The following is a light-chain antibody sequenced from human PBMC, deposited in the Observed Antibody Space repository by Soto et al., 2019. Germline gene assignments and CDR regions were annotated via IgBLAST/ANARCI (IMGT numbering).Light chain of an antibody. CDR3: CSYASSSTPFV. CDR2: EGS. Sequence: QSLLTQPASVSGSPGQSITISCTGTSSDVGSYNLVSWYQQHPGKAPKLMIFEGSKRPSGLSNRFSGSKSGNTASLTISGLQAEDEADYYCCSYASSSTPFVFGTGTKVTVL. J-gene: IGLJ1*01. CDR1: SSDVGSYNL. V-gene: IGLV2-23*01.